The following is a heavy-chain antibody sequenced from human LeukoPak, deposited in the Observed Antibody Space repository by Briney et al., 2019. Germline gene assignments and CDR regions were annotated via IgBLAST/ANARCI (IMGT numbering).Heavy chain of an antibody. CDR1: GVSISSGDYY. Sequence: KPSETLSLTCSVSGVSISSGDYYWSWIRQPPGKGLEWIGYIYYSGNTYYNPSLKSRVTISVDTSKNQFSLKLSSVTAADTAVYYCARDLVAVAGTRSDAFDIWGQGTMVTVSS. D-gene: IGHD6-19*01. CDR3: ARDLVAVAGTRSDAFDI. J-gene: IGHJ3*02. V-gene: IGHV4-30-4*01. CDR2: IYYSGNT.